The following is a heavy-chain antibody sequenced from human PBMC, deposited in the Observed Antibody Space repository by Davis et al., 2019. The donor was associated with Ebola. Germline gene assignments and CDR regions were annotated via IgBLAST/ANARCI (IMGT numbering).Heavy chain of an antibody. CDR1: GFTFSTSA. V-gene: IGHV3-30*02. CDR2: IWFDGVYK. D-gene: IGHD3-3*01. Sequence: GGSLRLSCTASGFTFSTSAMHWVRQAPGKGLEWVAFIWFDGVYKSYADSVKGRFTISRDISKNTLYLQMNSLRAEDTAVYYCAKDDPAYYDFWSGYFDYWGQGTLVTVSS. CDR3: AKDDPAYYDFWSGYFDY. J-gene: IGHJ4*02.